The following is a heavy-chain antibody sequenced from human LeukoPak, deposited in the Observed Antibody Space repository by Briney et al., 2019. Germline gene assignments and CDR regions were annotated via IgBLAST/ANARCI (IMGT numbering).Heavy chain of an antibody. V-gene: IGHV3-48*04. J-gene: IGHJ6*02. Sequence: GGSLRLSCTASGFTFSSYSMSWVRQAPGKGLEWVSYTSSSSSTIYYADSVKSRFTISRDNAKNSLYLQMNSLRAEDTAVYYCARLRYYGMDVWGQGTTVTVSS. CDR3: ARLRYYGMDV. CDR1: GFTFSSYS. CDR2: TSSSSSTI.